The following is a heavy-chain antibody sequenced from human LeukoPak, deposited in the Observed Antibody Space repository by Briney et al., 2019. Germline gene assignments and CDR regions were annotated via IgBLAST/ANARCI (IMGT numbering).Heavy chain of an antibody. CDR2: IKQDGSEK. D-gene: IGHD6-6*01. V-gene: IGHV3-7*01. J-gene: IGHJ4*02. CDR3: ARIYSNSSGYFDY. CDR1: GFTFSSYW. Sequence: GGSLRLSCAASGFTFSSYWMSWVRQAPGKGLEWVANIKQDGSEKYYVDSVKGRFTISRDNAKNSLYLQMNSLRAEDTAVYYCARIYSNSSGYFDYWRQGTLVTVSS.